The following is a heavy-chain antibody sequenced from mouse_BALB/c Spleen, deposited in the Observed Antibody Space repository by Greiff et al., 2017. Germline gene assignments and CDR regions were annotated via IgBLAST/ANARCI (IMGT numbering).Heavy chain of an antibody. J-gene: IGHJ4*01. CDR3: ARERYDAMDY. V-gene: IGHV4-2*02. CDR1: GFDFSRYW. CDR2: INPGSSTI. D-gene: IGHD2-14*01. Sequence: EVKLQESGGGLVQPGGSLNLSCAASGFDFSRYWMSWARQAPGKGQEWIGEINPGSSTINYTPSLKDKFIISRDKAKNTLYLQMSKVRSEDTALYYCARERYDAMDYWGQGTSVTVSS.